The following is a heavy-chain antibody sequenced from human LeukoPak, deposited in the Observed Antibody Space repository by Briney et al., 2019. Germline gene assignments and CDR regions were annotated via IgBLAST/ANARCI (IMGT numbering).Heavy chain of an antibody. D-gene: IGHD4-17*01. V-gene: IGHV3-30*04. CDR3: ATDYGDYEPIDY. CDR1: GVILSNYA. CDR2: ISFDGTNK. J-gene: IGHJ4*02. Sequence: GGSLRLSCTASGVILSNYAMHWVRRPPGRGLEWVAVISFDGTNKYYGDSVEGGFSVSRDNSKNTLYLQMTSLSPDDTAMYYCATDYGDYEPIDYWGQGTLVTVSS.